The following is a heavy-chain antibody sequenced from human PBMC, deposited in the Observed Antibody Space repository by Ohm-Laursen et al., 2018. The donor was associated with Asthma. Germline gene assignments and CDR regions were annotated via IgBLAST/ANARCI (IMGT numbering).Heavy chain of an antibody. CDR3: ARGNLEGLQ. Sequence: SLRLSCIASGFTFSDYFMHWVRQGPGQGLVWISHIFPDGRHTNYADSVKGRFTISRDDAKNTLYLQMNSLRVDDTAVYYCARGNLEGLQWGQGTLVTVSS. J-gene: IGHJ4*02. D-gene: IGHD5-24*01. V-gene: IGHV3-74*01. CDR2: IFPDGRHT. CDR1: GFTFSDYF.